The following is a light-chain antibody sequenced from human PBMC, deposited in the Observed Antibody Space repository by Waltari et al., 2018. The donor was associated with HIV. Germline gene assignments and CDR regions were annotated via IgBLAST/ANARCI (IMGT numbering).Light chain of an antibody. CDR2: GAS. V-gene: IGKV3-20*01. Sequence: EIVLTQSPGTLSLSPGETVTLSCRASQIVSSAYLAWYQQKPGQSPRLLIYGASTRATAVPDRFSGSGFGTDFTLTISRLEPEDFAVYYCHQYAGSPETFGQGARVEIK. J-gene: IGKJ1*01. CDR3: HQYAGSPET. CDR1: QIVSSAY.